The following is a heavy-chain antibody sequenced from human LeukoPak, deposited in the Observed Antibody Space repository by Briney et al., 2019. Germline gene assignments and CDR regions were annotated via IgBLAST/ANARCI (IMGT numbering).Heavy chain of an antibody. CDR2: ISSSSSYI. J-gene: IGHJ6*03. Sequence: PGGSLRLSCAASGFTFSSYSMNWVRQAPGKGLEWVSSISSSSSYIYYADSVKGQFTISRDNAKNSLYLQMNSLRAEDTAVYYCARVPTSSPRTSYMDVWGKGTTVTVSS. CDR1: GFTFSSYS. CDR3: ARVPTSSPRTSYMDV. V-gene: IGHV3-21*01. D-gene: IGHD5-12*01.